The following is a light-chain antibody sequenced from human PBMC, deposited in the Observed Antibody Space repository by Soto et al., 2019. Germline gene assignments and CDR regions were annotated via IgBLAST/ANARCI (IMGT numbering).Light chain of an antibody. J-gene: IGLJ2*01. Sequence: QLVLTQSPSASASLGASVKLTCTLSSGHSSYAIAWHQQQPEKGPRYLMKLNSDGSHSKGDGLPDRFSGSSSGAERYLTTSSLQSEDEADYYCQTGGSGILFGGGTKLTVL. CDR2: LNSDGSH. V-gene: IGLV4-69*01. CDR3: QTGGSGIL. CDR1: SGHSSYA.